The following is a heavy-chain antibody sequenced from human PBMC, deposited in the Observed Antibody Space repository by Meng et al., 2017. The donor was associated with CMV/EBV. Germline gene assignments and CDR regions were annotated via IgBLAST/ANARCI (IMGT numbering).Heavy chain of an antibody. V-gene: IGHV2-5*01. D-gene: IGHD3-10*01. CDR1: GFSLSTSGVG. J-gene: IGHJ4*02. CDR3: AHRRQHLQGRGFDY. Sequence: SGPTLVKPTQTLTLTCTSSGFSLSTSGVGVGWISQPPGKALEWLAPIYWNDDKRYSPSLKSRLTITKDTSKNQVVLTMTNIDPVDTATYYCAHRRQHLQGRGFDYWGQGTLVTVSS. CDR2: IYWNDDK.